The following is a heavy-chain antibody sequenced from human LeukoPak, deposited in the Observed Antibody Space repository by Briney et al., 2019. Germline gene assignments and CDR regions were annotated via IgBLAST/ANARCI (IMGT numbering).Heavy chain of an antibody. V-gene: IGHV4-34*01. J-gene: IGHJ4*02. CDR2: INHSGST. D-gene: IGHD6-6*01. Sequence: SETLSLTCAVYGGSFSGYYWSWIRQPPGKGLEWIGEINHSGSTNYNPSLESRVTISVDTSKNQFSLKLSSVTAADTAVYYCARAYFSSSSFDYWGQGTLVTVSS. CDR1: GGSFSGYY. CDR3: ARAYFSSSSFDY.